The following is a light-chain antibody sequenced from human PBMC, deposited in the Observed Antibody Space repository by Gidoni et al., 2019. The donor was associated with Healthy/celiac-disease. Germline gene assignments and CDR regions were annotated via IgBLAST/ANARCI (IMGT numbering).Light chain of an antibody. CDR3: CSYAGSSTWV. CDR2: EGS. J-gene: IGLJ3*02. Sequence: QSALTQPAYVSGSPGQSITIACTGTSSDVGSYNLVSWYQQHPGKAPKLMIYEGSKRPSGVSDRFSGSKSGHTASLTISGLQAEDEADYYCCSYAGSSTWVFGGGPTLTVL. V-gene: IGLV2-23*01. CDR1: SSDVGSYNL.